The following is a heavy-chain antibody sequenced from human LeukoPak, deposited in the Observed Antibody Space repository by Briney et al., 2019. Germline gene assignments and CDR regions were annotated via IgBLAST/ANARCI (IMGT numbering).Heavy chain of an antibody. CDR1: GFTFSSYG. J-gene: IGHJ4*02. CDR3: ARTGGNEIDLFDH. D-gene: IGHD2-8*02. CDR2: IRYDGSDK. V-gene: IGHV3-30*02. Sequence: GGSLRLSCAASGFTFSSYGMHWVRQAPGKGLEWVAFIRYDGSDKYYADSVKGRFTISRDNSKNTLYLQMNSLRAEDTAVYYCARTGGNEIDLFDHWGQGTLVTVSS.